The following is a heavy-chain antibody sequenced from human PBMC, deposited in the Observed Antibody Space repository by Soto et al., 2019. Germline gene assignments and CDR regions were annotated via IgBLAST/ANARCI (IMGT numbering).Heavy chain of an antibody. CDR2: IYYSGST. V-gene: IGHV4-31*03. CDR3: ARVSMTTDTGGHYYAMDV. Sequence: SETLSLTCTVSGGSISSGGYYRSWIRQHPGKGLEWIGYIYYSGSTYYNPSLKSRVTISVDTSKKQFSLKLSSVTAADTAVYYCARVSMTTDTGGHYYAMDVCGQGTTVTVSS. J-gene: IGHJ6*02. CDR1: GGSISSGGYY. D-gene: IGHD4-4*01.